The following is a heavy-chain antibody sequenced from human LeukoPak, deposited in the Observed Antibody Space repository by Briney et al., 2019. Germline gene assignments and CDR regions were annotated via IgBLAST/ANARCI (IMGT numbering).Heavy chain of an antibody. D-gene: IGHD3-22*01. CDR2: IWYDGSNI. CDR1: GFTFSSYG. CDR3: AKGPHYYDSSGRMDV. V-gene: IGHV3-33*06. J-gene: IGHJ6*02. Sequence: GGSLRLSCAASGFTFSSYGMHWVRQAPGKGLEWVAIIWYDGSNIHYADFVKGRFTISRDNSRNTLYLQMNSLRVEDTAVYYCAKGPHYYDSSGRMDVWGQGTTVTVSS.